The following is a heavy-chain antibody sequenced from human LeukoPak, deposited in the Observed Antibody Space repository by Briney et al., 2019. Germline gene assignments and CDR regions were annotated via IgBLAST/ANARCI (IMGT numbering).Heavy chain of an antibody. CDR2: IYYSGST. Sequence: SETLSLTCTVSGASFSSSTYYWGWIRQPPGKGLEWIGSIYYSGSTYYNPSLKSRVTMSVDTSKNQFSLKLSSVTAADTAVYYCARHVTNGEYVRQWFDPWGQGTLVTVSS. D-gene: IGHD4-17*01. V-gene: IGHV4-39*01. CDR3: ARHVTNGEYVRQWFDP. CDR1: GASFSSSTYY. J-gene: IGHJ5*02.